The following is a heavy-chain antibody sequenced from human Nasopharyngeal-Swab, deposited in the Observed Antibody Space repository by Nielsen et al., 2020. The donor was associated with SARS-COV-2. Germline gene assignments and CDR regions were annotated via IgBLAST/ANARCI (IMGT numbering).Heavy chain of an antibody. CDR2: ISSNGAYT. V-gene: IGHV3-21*01. Sequence: WIRQPPGKGLEWVSSISSNGAYTAYADLVEGRFTISRDNAKNSLYLQMNSLRAEDTAVYYCASEGPTPTVLIHFDYWGQGTLVTVSS. CDR3: ASEGPTPTVLIHFDY. J-gene: IGHJ4*02. D-gene: IGHD4-17*01.